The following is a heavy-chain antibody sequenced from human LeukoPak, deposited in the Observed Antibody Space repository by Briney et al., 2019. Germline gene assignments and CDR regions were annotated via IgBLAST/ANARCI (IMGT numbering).Heavy chain of an antibody. CDR2: IYSAGST. CDR3: ARGQPGVAAAGNLDY. V-gene: IGHV3-66*01. D-gene: IGHD6-13*01. Sequence: GGSLRLSCAASGFTVSNNYMTWVRQAPGKGLEWVSLIYSAGSTYYADSVKGRFTISRDNSKNTVYLQMNSVRAEDTAVYYCARGQPGVAAAGNLDYWGQGTLVTVSS. CDR1: GFTVSNNY. J-gene: IGHJ4*02.